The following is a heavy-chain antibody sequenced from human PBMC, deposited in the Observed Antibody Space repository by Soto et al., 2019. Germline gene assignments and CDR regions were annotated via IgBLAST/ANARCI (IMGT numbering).Heavy chain of an antibody. D-gene: IGHD1-26*01. V-gene: IGHV4-59*01. CDR3: ASRLPEATTTGDGFDI. CDR1: NGSIVNYY. J-gene: IGHJ3*02. CDR2: IYYSGST. Sequence: QVQLQESGPGLVKPSETLSLTCTVSNGSIVNYYWSWIRQPPGKGLEWIGFIYYSGSTNYNPSLKSRVTISVDMSKNQLSLRLSSVTAADTAVYYCASRLPEATTTGDGFDIWGQGTMVTVSS.